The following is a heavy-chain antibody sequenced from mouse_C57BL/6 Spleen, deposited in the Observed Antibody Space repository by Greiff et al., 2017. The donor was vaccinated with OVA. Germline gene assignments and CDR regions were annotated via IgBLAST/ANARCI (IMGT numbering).Heavy chain of an antibody. CDR1: GYSITSGYY. J-gene: IGHJ4*01. Sequence: VQLKESGPGLVKPSQSLSLTCSVTGYSITSGYYWNWIRQFPGNKLEWMGYISYDGSNNYNPSLKNRISITRDTSKNQFFLKLNSVTTEDTATYYCARYDGPRGYAMDYWGQGTSVTVSS. V-gene: IGHV3-6*01. D-gene: IGHD2-3*01. CDR2: ISYDGSN. CDR3: ARYDGPRGYAMDY.